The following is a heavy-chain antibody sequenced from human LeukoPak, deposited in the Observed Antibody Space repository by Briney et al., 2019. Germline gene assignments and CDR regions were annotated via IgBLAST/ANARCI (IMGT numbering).Heavy chain of an antibody. CDR3: ARGDDRYCGGDCYQMGY. CDR2: INPSGGST. J-gene: IGHJ4*02. Sequence: ASVKVSCKASGYTFTSYYMHWVRQAPGQGLEWVGIINPSGGSTTYAQKFQGRGTMTRDTSISTAYMELSRLRSDDTAVDYCARGDDRYCGGDCYQMGYWGQGTLVTVSS. D-gene: IGHD2-21*02. CDR1: GYTFTSYY. V-gene: IGHV1-46*01.